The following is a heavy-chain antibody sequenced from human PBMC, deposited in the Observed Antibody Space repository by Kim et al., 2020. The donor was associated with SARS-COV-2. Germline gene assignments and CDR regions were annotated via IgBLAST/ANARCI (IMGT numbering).Heavy chain of an antibody. J-gene: IGHJ4*02. D-gene: IGHD5-18*01. CDR1: GFTFDDYG. V-gene: IGHV3-20*04. CDR2: INWNGGST. Sequence: GGSLRLSCAASGFTFDDYGMSWVLQAPGKGLDWVSGINWNGGSTGYADSVKGRFTISRDNAKNSLYLQMNSLRAEDTALYYCAREGIQLSSYYFDYWGQGTLVTVSS. CDR3: AREGIQLSSYYFDY.